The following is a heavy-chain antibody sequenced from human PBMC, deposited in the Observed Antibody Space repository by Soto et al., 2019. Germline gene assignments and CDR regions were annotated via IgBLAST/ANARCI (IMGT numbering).Heavy chain of an antibody. CDR3: ASSMITCGGAIAPGAD. J-gene: IGHJ4*02. CDR1: GGTFSSYA. D-gene: IGHD3-16*01. V-gene: IGHV1-69*06. CDR2: IIPIFGTA. Sequence: QVQLVQSGAEVKKPGSSVKVSCKASGGTFSSYAISWVRQAPGQGLEWMGGIIPIFGTANYAQKFQGRVTITADKSTSTAYMELSSLRYEDTAEYYCASSMITCGGAIAPGADWGQGTLVTVSS.